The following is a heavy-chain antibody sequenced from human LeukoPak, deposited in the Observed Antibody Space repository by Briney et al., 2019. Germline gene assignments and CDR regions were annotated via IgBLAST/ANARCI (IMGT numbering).Heavy chain of an antibody. CDR3: TTITTYYYGSGRDY. V-gene: IGHV3-49*04. CDR1: GFTFGDYA. D-gene: IGHD3-10*01. J-gene: IGHJ4*02. Sequence: PGGSLRLSCTASGFTFGDYAMSWVRQAPGKGLEWVGFIRSKAYGGTTEYAASVKGRFTIPRDDSKSIAYLQMNSLKTEDTAVYYCTTITTYYYGSGRDYWGQGTLVTVSS. CDR2: IRSKAYGGTT.